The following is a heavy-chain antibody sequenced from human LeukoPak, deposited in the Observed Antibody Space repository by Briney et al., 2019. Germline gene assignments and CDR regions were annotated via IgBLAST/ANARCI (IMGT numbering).Heavy chain of an antibody. CDR1: GFTFSSYS. J-gene: IGHJ6*03. Sequence: GGSLRLSCAASGFTFSSYSMNWVRQAPGKGLEWVSSISSSSSYIYYADSVKGRFTISRDNAKNSLYLQMNSLRAEDTAVYYCARDGLHYYMDVWGKGTTVTVSS. CDR2: ISSSSSYI. V-gene: IGHV3-21*01. CDR3: ARDGLHYYMDV.